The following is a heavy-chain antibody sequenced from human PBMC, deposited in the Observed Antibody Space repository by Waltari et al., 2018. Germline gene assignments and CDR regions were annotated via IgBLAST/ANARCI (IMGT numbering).Heavy chain of an antibody. Sequence: EVQLVESGGGLVKPGGSLRLSCAASGFTFSTYSINWVRQAPGKGLEWVSSISSSTSYIYYADSVKDRFTISRDNARNSLYLQMNSLRAEDTAVYYCARDINSREDYWGQGTLITVSS. CDR1: GFTFSTYS. CDR3: ARDINSREDY. J-gene: IGHJ4*02. CDR2: ISSSTSYI. V-gene: IGHV3-21*01. D-gene: IGHD1-20*01.